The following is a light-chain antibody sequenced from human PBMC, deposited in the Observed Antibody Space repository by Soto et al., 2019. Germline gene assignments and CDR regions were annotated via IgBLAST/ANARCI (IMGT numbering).Light chain of an antibody. J-gene: IGKJ5*01. CDR2: GTS. V-gene: IGKV3-20*01. CDR3: QQYATSPTT. CDR1: QSVVTY. Sequence: VLTQSPATLSLSPGERATVSCRASQSVVTYLAWYQVKPGQAPRLLIYGTSSRATGTPARFSGSGSGTDFTLSVSRVEPEDFAVYYCQQYATSPTTFGQGTRLEIK.